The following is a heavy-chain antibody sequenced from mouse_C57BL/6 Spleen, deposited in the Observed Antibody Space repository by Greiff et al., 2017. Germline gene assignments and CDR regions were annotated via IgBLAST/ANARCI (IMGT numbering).Heavy chain of an antibody. Sequence: VQLQQSGPELVKPGASVKISCKASGYAFSSSWMNWVKQRPGKGLEWIGRIYPGDGDTNYNGKFKGKATRTADKTSSTAYMQLSSLTSEDSAVYFCAREGIYYDYDFAYWGQGTLVTVSA. D-gene: IGHD2-4*01. CDR3: AREGIYYDYDFAY. J-gene: IGHJ3*01. CDR2: IYPGDGDT. V-gene: IGHV1-82*01. CDR1: GYAFSSSW.